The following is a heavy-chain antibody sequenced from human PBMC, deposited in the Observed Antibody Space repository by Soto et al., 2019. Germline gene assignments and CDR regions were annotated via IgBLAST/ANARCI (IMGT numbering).Heavy chain of an antibody. J-gene: IGHJ4*02. D-gene: IGHD3-22*01. CDR3: ARKYYYDSSGPPAFDY. Sequence: QVQLVQSGAEVKKPGASVKVSCKASGYTFTSYYMHWVRQAPGQGLEWMGIINPSGGSTSYAQKFQGRVTMTRDTSTSTVYMELSSLRSEDTAVYYCARKYYYDSSGPPAFDYWGQGTLVTVSS. CDR1: GYTFTSYY. CDR2: INPSGGST. V-gene: IGHV1-46*01.